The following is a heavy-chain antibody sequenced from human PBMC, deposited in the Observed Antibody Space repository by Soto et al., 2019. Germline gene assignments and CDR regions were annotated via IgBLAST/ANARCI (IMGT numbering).Heavy chain of an antibody. V-gene: IGHV4-30-4*01. CDR2: ISYSGST. CDR1: GGSISSGDYY. CDR3: AREGPDGTRLGP. J-gene: IGHJ5*02. Sequence: QVQLQESGPGLVKPSQTLSLTCTVSGGSISSGDYYWSWIRQPPGKGLEWIGYISYSGSTYYTPPLTGRVTPALATATNPFSQSLSSVTAADTPLYFGAREGPDGTRLGPWVQGTLVTVSS.